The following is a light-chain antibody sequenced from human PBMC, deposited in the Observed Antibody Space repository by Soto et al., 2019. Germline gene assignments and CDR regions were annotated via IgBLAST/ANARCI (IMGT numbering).Light chain of an antibody. Sequence: EIVLTQSPATLSLSPGERATLSCRASQSVSSYLAWYQHKPGQAPRLLIYDASNRATGIPARFSGSGSGTDFTLTISRLEPEDFAVYYCQQRSNWPPYTFGQGTKLEI. V-gene: IGKV3-11*01. CDR3: QQRSNWPPYT. J-gene: IGKJ2*01. CDR2: DAS. CDR1: QSVSSY.